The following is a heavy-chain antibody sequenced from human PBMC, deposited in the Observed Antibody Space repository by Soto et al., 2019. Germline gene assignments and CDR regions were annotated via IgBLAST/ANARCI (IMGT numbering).Heavy chain of an antibody. CDR1: GGSISSGDYY. Sequence: SETLSLTCTVSGGSISSGDYYWSWIRQPPGKGLEWIGYIYYSGSTYYNPSLKSRVTISVDTSKNQFSLKLSSVTAADTAVYYCARDTHRSRKLGYCSGGSCPAYGMDIWGQGTTVTVS. J-gene: IGHJ6*02. D-gene: IGHD2-15*01. V-gene: IGHV4-30-4*01. CDR2: IYYSGST. CDR3: ARDTHRSRKLGYCSGGSCPAYGMDI.